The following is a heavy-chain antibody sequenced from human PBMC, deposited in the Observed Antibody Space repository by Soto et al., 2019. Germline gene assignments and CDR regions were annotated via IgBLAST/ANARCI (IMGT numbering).Heavy chain of an antibody. D-gene: IGHD3-22*01. CDR3: ARDLPLNYYDSTYYYYAMDV. CDR1: GDTFNSQG. CDR2: IIPFFRAT. V-gene: IGHV1-69*13. Sequence: SVKVSCKASGDTFNSQGFRWVRQAPGQGLEWLGGIIPFFRATNYAQKFQGRITITADESTSTAYMELSSLRSEDTAVYYCARDLPLNYYDSTYYYYAMDVWGQGTTVTVSS. J-gene: IGHJ6*02.